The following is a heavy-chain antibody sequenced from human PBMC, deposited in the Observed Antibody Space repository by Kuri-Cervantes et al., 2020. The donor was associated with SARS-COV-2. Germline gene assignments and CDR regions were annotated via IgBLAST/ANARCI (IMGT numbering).Heavy chain of an antibody. CDR1: GFTVSSNY. D-gene: IGHD6-13*01. V-gene: IGHV3-21*04. CDR2: ISSSSSYI. Sequence: GESLKISCAASGFTVSSNYMNWVRQAPGKGLEWVSSISSSSSYIYYADSVKGRFTISRDNAKNSLYLQMNSLRAEDTAVYYCAKGVAAADSHYFDYWGQGTLVTVSS. J-gene: IGHJ4*02. CDR3: AKGVAAADSHYFDY.